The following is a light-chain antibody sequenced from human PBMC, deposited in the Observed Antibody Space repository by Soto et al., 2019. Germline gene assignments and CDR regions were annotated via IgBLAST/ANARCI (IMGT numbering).Light chain of an antibody. CDR1: QSVNSNY. Sequence: ETVLTQSPGTVSLSPGERATLSCRTSQSVNSNYLAWYQQKPGQAPRLLIYGVFNRATGIPDMFSCSGSATDFTLTXSGLEXEDSADYYCQHYDGSPRTFRQGTKLEIK. CDR3: QHYDGSPRT. V-gene: IGKV3-20*01. J-gene: IGKJ2*01. CDR2: GVF.